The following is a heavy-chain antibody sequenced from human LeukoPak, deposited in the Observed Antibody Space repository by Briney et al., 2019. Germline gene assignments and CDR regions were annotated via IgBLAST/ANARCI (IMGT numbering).Heavy chain of an antibody. CDR3: VNGAATGLIDY. CDR2: ISNNEVVT. CDR1: GFTFSNYA. J-gene: IGHJ4*02. V-gene: IGHV3-64D*06. Sequence: PGGSLRLSCSASGFTFSNYAIHWVRQTPGQGLEYVSAISNNEVVTYYADSVKGRFTISRDNSKNTAYLQMSSLRAEDSAMYYCVNGAATGLIDYWGQGTLVTVSS. D-gene: IGHD2-15*01.